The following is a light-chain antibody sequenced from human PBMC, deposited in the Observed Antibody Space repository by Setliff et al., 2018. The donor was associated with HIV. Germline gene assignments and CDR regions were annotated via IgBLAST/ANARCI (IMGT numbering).Light chain of an antibody. V-gene: IGLV2-11*01. CDR2: DVV. Sequence: QSALAQPRSVSGSPGHAVTISCTGTSSDVGGYDYVSWYQQLPGKAPKLIIYDVVKRSSGVSNRFSGSKSGNTASLTISGLQADDEGDYYCCSYAGGYSFYVLGPGTKVTVL. CDR3: CSYAGGYSFYV. J-gene: IGLJ1*01. CDR1: SSDVGGYDY.